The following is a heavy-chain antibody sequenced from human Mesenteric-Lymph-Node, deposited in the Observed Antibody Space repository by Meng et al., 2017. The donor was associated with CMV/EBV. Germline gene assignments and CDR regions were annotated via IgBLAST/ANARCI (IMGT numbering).Heavy chain of an antibody. Sequence: GGSLRLSCAASGFTFSSSTMNWVRQAPGKGLQWVSLISSGNHYIYYADLVKGRFTISRDNAKNSLYLQMNSLRAEDTAVYYCARGVGSGQRWVDSWGQGTLVTVSS. V-gene: IGHV3-21*01. CDR3: ARGVGSGQRWVDS. D-gene: IGHD1-26*01. CDR1: GFTFSSST. J-gene: IGHJ4*02. CDR2: ISSGNHYI.